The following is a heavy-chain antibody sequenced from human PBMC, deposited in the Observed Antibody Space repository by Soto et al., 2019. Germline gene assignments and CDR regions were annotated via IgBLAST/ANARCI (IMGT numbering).Heavy chain of an antibody. J-gene: IGHJ4*02. CDR1: GFSLSNATMG. CDR3: AHRPDDSGYFDY. D-gene: IGHD3-22*01. CDR2: IFSNDEK. Sequence: SGPTLVNPTATLTLTCTVSGFSLSNATMGVSWIRQPPGKALEWLAHIFSNDEKSYSTSLESRLTISKDTSKIQVILTVTNTDPVDTATYYCAHRPDDSGYFDYWGQGALVTVSS. V-gene: IGHV2-26*01.